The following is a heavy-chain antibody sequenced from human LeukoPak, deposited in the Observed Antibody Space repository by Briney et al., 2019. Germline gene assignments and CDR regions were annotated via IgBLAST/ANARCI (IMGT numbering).Heavy chain of an antibody. Sequence: ASVKVSYKTSGYIFTFSWMHWVRQAAGQGLEWMGWINPNSGGTNYAQKFQGRVTMTRDTSISTAYMELSRLRSDDTAVYYCARDDGLYYYAEVWGQGTLVTVSS. D-gene: IGHD3-22*01. CDR1: GYIFTFSW. J-gene: IGHJ4*02. V-gene: IGHV1-2*02. CDR3: ARDDGLYYYAEV. CDR2: INPNSGGT.